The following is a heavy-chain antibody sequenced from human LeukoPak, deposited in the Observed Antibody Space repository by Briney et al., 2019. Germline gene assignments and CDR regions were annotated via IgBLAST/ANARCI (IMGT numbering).Heavy chain of an antibody. CDR1: GGSFSGYY. V-gene: IGHV4-34*01. CDR3: ARGTLVTRPLWIGESQWYFDY. D-gene: IGHD3-10*01. Sequence: SETLSLTCAVYGGSFSGYYWSWIRQPPGKGLEWIGEINHSGSTSYNPSLKSRVTISVDTSKNQFSLKLSSVTAADTAVYYCARGTLVTRPLWIGESQWYFDYWGQGTLVTVST. CDR2: INHSGST. J-gene: IGHJ4*02.